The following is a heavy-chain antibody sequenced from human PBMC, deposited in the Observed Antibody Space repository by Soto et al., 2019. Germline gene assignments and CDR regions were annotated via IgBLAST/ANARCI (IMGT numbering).Heavy chain of an antibody. Sequence: YWSWIRQPPGKGLEWMGIIYPGDSDTRYSPSFQGQVTISADKSISTAYLQWSSLKASDTAMYYCARHRYDFLVVISAFDIWGQGTMVTVSS. D-gene: IGHD3-3*01. J-gene: IGHJ3*02. CDR3: ARHRYDFLVVISAFDI. CDR2: IYPGDSDT. CDR1: YW. V-gene: IGHV5-51*02.